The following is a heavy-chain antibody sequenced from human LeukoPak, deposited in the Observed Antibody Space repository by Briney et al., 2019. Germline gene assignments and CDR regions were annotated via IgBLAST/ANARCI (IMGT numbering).Heavy chain of an antibody. CDR3: ARDGSSSWYLPGGNYYYMDV. Sequence: SETLSLTCTVSGGSISSYYWSWIRQPAGKGLEWIGRIYTSGSTKYNPSLKSRVTMSVDTSKNQFSLKLSSVTAADTAVYYCARDGSSSWYLPGGNYYYMDVWGKGTTVTVSS. CDR1: GGSISSYY. D-gene: IGHD6-13*01. CDR2: IYTSGST. V-gene: IGHV4-4*07. J-gene: IGHJ6*03.